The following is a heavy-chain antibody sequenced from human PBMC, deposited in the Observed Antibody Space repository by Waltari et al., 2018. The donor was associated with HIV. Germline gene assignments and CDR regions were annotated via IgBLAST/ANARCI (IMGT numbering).Heavy chain of an antibody. J-gene: IGHJ1*01. V-gene: IGHV4-30-4*01. CDR2: IHYSGST. CDR3: ARSAGFPTEAFFDL. Sequence: QVRLQESGPGVVRPSQTLTLTCSVPADSIKNGSFYYNWVRQTPGKGPEWLGYIHYSGSTYYRSSLKGRLSISLDNTRNRVSLRLTSVTGADTAVYFCARSAGFPTEAFFDLWGRGIFVSVSS. CDR1: ADSIKNGSFY. D-gene: IGHD3-9*01.